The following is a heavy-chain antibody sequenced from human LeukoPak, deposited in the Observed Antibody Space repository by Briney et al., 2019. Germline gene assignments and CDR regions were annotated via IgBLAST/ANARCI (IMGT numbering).Heavy chain of an antibody. Sequence: SETLSLTCTVSGGSISSYYWSWIRQPPGKGLEWIGYIYYSGTTNYNPSLKSRVTMSVDTSKNQFSLKLTSVTAADTAVYSCARLNTYARAFDLWGQGTLVTVSS. V-gene: IGHV4-59*08. D-gene: IGHD2-2*02. CDR2: IYYSGTT. CDR3: ARLNTYARAFDL. CDR1: GGSISSYY. J-gene: IGHJ4*02.